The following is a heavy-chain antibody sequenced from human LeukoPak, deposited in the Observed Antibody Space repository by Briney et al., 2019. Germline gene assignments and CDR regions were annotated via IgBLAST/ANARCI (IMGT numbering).Heavy chain of an antibody. J-gene: IGHJ5*02. CDR1: GYTFTSYG. Sequence: ASVKVSCKASGYTFTSYGISWVRQAPGQGLEWMGWISAYNGNTNYAQKLQGRVTMTTDTSTSTAYMELRSLRSDDTAVYYCARYPYNWNFGGNINWFDPWGQGTLVTVSS. D-gene: IGHD1-7*01. V-gene: IGHV1-18*01. CDR3: ARYPYNWNFGGNINWFDP. CDR2: ISAYNGNT.